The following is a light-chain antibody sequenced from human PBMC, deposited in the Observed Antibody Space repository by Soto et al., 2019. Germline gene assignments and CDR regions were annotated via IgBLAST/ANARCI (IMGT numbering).Light chain of an antibody. Sequence: EIVLTQSPGTLSLSPGERATLSCRASESVSSHYIGWYQQRRGQAPRLLIYGTGNRAPGIPDRFSGDGAGTDFTLTITRLEPEDFAVYYCQHYGTSPPVFTFGPGTKVDIK. J-gene: IGKJ3*01. V-gene: IGKV3-20*01. CDR2: GTG. CDR3: QHYGTSPPVFT. CDR1: ESVSSHY.